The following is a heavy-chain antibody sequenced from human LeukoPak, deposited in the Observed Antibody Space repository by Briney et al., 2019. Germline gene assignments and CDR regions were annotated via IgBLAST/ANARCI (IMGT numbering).Heavy chain of an antibody. Sequence: GESLKISCKGSGYSFTSYWIGWVRQMPGKGLEWMGIIYPGDSDTRYSPSFQGQVTISADKSTSTAYLQWSSLKASDTAMYYCARQIAVAGRGIDYWGQGTLVTVSS. CDR3: ARQIAVAGRGIDY. D-gene: IGHD6-19*01. J-gene: IGHJ4*02. CDR1: GYSFTSYW. CDR2: IYPGDSDT. V-gene: IGHV5-51*01.